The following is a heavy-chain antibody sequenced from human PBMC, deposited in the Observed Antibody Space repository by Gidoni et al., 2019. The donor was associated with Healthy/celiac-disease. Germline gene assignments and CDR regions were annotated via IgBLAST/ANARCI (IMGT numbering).Heavy chain of an antibody. J-gene: IGHJ4*02. CDR3: ARAFSSSWYQVEGFDY. V-gene: IGHV3-30-3*01. D-gene: IGHD6-13*01. Sequence: QVQLVESGGGVVQPGRSLRLSCAASGFTFSSYAMHWVRQAPGKGLEWVAFISYDGSNKYYADSVKGRFTISRDNSKNTLYLQMNSLRAEDTAVYYCARAFSSSWYQVEGFDYWGQGTLVTVSS. CDR2: ISYDGSNK. CDR1: GFTFSSYA.